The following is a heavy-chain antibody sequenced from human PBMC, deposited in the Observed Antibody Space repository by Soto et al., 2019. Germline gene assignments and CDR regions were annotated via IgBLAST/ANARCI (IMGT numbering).Heavy chain of an antibody. CDR2: ISYDGSNN. V-gene: IGHV3-30-3*01. J-gene: IGHJ4*02. Sequence: QVQLVESGGGVVQPGRSLRLSCAASGFIFNHYSVHWVRQAPGKGLEWVAVISYDGSNNYYADSVKGRFTISRDNSKNTLYLDMNSLRPEDTAVYYCGRDGYYYDRSGQYPYYWGQGTLVTVSS. CDR1: GFIFNHYS. CDR3: GRDGYYYDRSGQYPYY. D-gene: IGHD3-22*01.